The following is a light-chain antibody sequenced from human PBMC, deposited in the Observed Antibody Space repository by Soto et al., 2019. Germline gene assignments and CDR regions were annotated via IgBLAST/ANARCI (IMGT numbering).Light chain of an antibody. CDR3: SSYTSSSSL. Sequence: QSALTQPASVSGSPGQSITISCTGTSSDVGGYNYVSWYQQHPGKAPKLMIYDVSNRPSGVSNRFSGSKSVNTASLTISGLQAEDEADYYCSSYTSSSSLVGGGTKLTV. CDR2: DVS. V-gene: IGLV2-14*01. CDR1: SSDVGGYNY. J-gene: IGLJ2*01.